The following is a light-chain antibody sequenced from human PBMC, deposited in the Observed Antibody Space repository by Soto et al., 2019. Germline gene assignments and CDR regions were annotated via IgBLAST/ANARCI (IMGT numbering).Light chain of an antibody. V-gene: IGLV2-23*01. CDR1: SSDVGGSGL. CDR2: EGF. Sequence: QAVVTQPPSASGTPGQRVTISCTGTSSDVGGSGLVSWYQFHPGKAPKLLIFEGFKRPSGVSNRFSGSKSGSTASLTISGLQAEDEADYYCCSYAGRSTWDVVFGGGTKLTVL. CDR3: CSYAGRSTWDVV. J-gene: IGLJ2*01.